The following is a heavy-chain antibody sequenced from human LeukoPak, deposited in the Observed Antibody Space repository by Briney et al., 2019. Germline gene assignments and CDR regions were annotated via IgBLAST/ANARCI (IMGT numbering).Heavy chain of an antibody. J-gene: IGHJ4*02. CDR3: ARGRGGARITMVRGVIIASYYFDY. Sequence: GASVKVSCKASGYTFTSYDINWVRQATGQGLEWMGWMNPNSGNTGYAQKFQGRVTITRNTSISTAYMELSSLRSEDTAVYYCARGRGGARITMVRGVIIASYYFDYWGQGTLVAVSS. CDR2: MNPNSGNT. CDR1: GYTFTSYD. V-gene: IGHV1-8*03. D-gene: IGHD3-10*01.